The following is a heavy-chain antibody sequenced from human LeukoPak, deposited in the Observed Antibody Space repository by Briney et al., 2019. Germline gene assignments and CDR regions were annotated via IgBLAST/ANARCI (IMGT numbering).Heavy chain of an antibody. CDR3: ALGASGYDFLPDY. CDR2: IIPIFGTA. D-gene: IGHD5-12*01. J-gene: IGHJ4*02. Sequence: SVKVSCKASVGTFSSYAISWVRQAPGQGLEWMGGIIPIFGTANYAQKFQGRVTITTDESTSTAYMELSSLRSEDTAVYYCALGASGYDFLPDYWGQGTLVTVPS. V-gene: IGHV1-69*05. CDR1: VGTFSSYA.